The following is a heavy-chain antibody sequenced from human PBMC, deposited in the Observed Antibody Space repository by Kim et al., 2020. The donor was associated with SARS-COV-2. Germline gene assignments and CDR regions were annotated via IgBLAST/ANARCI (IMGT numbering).Heavy chain of an antibody. D-gene: IGHD1-26*01. J-gene: IGHJ6*02. CDR2: LISSGSTI. Sequence: GGSLRLSCAASGFTFSDYYMSWIRQAPGKGLEWVSYLISSGSTIYYADSVKGRFTISRDNAKNTLYLQMNSLRAEDTAVYYCARVRGGAGPCFYDYYGMEAWGQGATVSVSS. CDR3: ARVRGGAGPCFYDYYGMEA. V-gene: IGHV3-11*01. CDR1: GFTFSDYY.